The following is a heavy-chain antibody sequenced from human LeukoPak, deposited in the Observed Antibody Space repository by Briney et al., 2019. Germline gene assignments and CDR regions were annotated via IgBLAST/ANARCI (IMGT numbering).Heavy chain of an antibody. CDR3: ARGPLRVAAAGTLDY. Sequence: PSETLSLTCAVYGGSFSGYYWSWIRQPPGKGLEWIGEINHSGSTNYNPSLKSRVTISVDTSKNQFSLKLSSVTAADTAVYYCARGPLRVAAAGTLDYWGQGTQVTVSS. D-gene: IGHD6-13*01. CDR2: INHSGST. V-gene: IGHV4-34*01. CDR1: GGSFSGYY. J-gene: IGHJ4*02.